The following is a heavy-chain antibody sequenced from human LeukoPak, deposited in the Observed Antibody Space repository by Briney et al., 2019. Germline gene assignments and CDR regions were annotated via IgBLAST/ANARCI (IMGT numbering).Heavy chain of an antibody. Sequence: HPGESLRLSCEGSGFTFSDAWMNWVRQAPGKGLEWVANIDEDGTAKYYADSVKGRFTIFRDDVKNAVYLQMQSLSVEDGGIYYCARDRQQVVLRYWGQGTLVTVSS. J-gene: IGHJ4*02. CDR1: GFTFSDAW. D-gene: IGHD6-13*01. CDR2: IDEDGTAK. CDR3: ARDRQQVVLRY. V-gene: IGHV3-7*01.